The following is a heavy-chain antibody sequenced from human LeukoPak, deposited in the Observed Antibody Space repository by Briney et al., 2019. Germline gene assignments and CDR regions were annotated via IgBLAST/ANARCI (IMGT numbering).Heavy chain of an antibody. CDR2: ISSSSNTI. D-gene: IGHD6-19*01. CDR1: GFTFSNYS. CDR3: ARDFGARGWLDY. Sequence: GGSLRLSCAASGFTFSNYSMNWVRQAPGKGLEGVSYISSSSNTIYYADSVKGRFTISRDNAQKSLYLQMNSLRAEDTAVYYCARDFGARGWLDYWGQGTLVTVSS. J-gene: IGHJ4*02. V-gene: IGHV3-48*01.